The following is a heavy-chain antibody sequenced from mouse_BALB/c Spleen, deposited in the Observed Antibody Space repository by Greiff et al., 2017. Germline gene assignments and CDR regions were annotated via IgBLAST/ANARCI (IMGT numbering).Heavy chain of an antibody. CDR2: ISSGGSYT. J-gene: IGHJ3*01. V-gene: IGHV5-6*02. CDR1: GFTFSSYG. Sequence: DVKLVESGGDLVKPGGSLKLSCAASGFTFSSYGMSWVRQTPDKRLEWVATISSGGSYTYYPDSVKGRFTISRDNAKNTLYLQMSSLKSEDTAMYYCARLGLGRKFAYWGQGTLVTVSA. CDR3: ARLGLGRKFAY. D-gene: IGHD4-1*01.